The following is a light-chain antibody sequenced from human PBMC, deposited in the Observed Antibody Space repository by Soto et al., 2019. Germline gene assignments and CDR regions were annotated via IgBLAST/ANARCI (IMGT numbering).Light chain of an antibody. CDR2: GVT. V-gene: IGLV2-11*01. CDR1: SSDVPGYNF. CDR3: CSYAGSLV. Sequence: QSVLTQPRSVSGSPGQSVSISCTGTSSDVPGYNFVSWYQQHPGKAPKLMIYGVTKRPSGVPDRFSGSRSGNTASLTISRLQVEDEADYYCCSYAGSLVFGGGTKLTVL. J-gene: IGLJ2*01.